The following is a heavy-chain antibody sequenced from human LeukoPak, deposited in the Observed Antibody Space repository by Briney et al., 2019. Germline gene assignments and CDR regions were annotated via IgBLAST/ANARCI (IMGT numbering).Heavy chain of an antibody. D-gene: IGHD6-6*01. CDR3: ARSSDSSSLQYFQH. CDR1: GFTFSSYS. Sequence: PGGSLRLSCAASGFTFSSYSMNWIRQAPGKGLEWVSSISISGSTIYYADSVKGRFTISRDSAKNSLYLQMNSLRAEDTAVYYCARSSDSSSLQYFQHWGQGTLVTVSS. CDR2: ISISGSTI. V-gene: IGHV3-48*04. J-gene: IGHJ1*01.